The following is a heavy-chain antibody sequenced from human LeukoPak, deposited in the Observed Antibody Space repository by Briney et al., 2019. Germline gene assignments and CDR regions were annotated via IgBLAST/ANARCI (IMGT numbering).Heavy chain of an antibody. D-gene: IGHD3-22*01. CDR2: IHNNGDT. CDR1: DDSIRSYC. CDR3: GRWGYFDSGNYFVVDY. V-gene: IGHV4-59*01. Sequence: SETLSLTCTVSDDSIRSYCWNWIRQAPGKALEWIGHIHNNGDTAYNFSLKSRVTISMDTSKNQFSLKLSSVTAADTAVYYCGRWGYFDSGNYFVVDYWGQGTVVTVSS. J-gene: IGHJ4*02.